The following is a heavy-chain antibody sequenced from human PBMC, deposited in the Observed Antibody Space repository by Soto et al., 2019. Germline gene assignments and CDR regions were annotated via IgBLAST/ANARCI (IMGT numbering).Heavy chain of an antibody. D-gene: IGHD3-22*01. CDR2: IYYSGST. CDR3: ARGSYYDSSGYYGP. J-gene: IGHJ5*02. CDR1: GSTISSVGYY. V-gene: IGHV4-31*03. Sequence: PSEPLSLTFSRAGSTISSVGYYRSWIPQHPGKGLEWIGYIYYSGSTYYNPSLKSRVTISVDTSKNQFSLKLSSVTAADTAVYYCARGSYYDSSGYYGPWGQGTLVTVS.